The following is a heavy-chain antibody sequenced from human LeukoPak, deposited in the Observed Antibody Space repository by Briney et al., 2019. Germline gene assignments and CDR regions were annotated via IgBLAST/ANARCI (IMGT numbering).Heavy chain of an antibody. J-gene: IGHJ5*02. V-gene: IGHV4-61*10. CDR2: IYYSGST. CDR3: ARDRDFWSGYGLDP. CDR1: SGSISSGSYY. D-gene: IGHD3-3*01. Sequence: SETLSLTCTVSSGSISSGSYYWSWIRQPAGKGLEWIGYIYYSGSTNYNPSLKSRVTISVDTSKNQFSLKLSSVTAADTAVYYCARDRDFWSGYGLDPWGQGTLVTVSS.